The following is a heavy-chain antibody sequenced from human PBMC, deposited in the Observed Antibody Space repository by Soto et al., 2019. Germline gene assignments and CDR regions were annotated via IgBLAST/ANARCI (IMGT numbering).Heavy chain of an antibody. Sequence: QVQLQESGPGLVKPSQTLSLTCTVSGASIRRRGYYWSWIRQRPGGGLEWIGFVYYSGTTDYNPSLKSRLTISADTSRNQFFLRLSSVTAADTAVYYWAGSGAREGDWFDPWGQGTLVTVSS. J-gene: IGHJ5*02. D-gene: IGHD1-26*01. V-gene: IGHV4-31*03. CDR1: GASIRRRGYY. CDR2: VYYSGTT. CDR3: AGSGAREGDWFDP.